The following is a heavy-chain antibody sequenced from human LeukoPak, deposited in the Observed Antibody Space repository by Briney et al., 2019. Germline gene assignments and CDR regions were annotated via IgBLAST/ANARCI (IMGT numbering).Heavy chain of an antibody. Sequence: GESLKISCKGSGYSFTSYWIGWVRQMPGKDLEWMGIIYPGDSDTRCSPSFQGQVTISADKSIRTAYLQWSSLKASDTAMHYCARLYCSGGSCYSYNWFDPWGQGTLVTVSS. D-gene: IGHD2-15*01. CDR3: ARLYCSGGSCYSYNWFDP. V-gene: IGHV5-51*01. J-gene: IGHJ5*02. CDR1: GYSFTSYW. CDR2: IYPGDSDT.